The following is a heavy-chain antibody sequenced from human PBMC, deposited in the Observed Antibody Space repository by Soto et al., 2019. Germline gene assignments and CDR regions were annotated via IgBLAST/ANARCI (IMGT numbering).Heavy chain of an antibody. D-gene: IGHD4-17*01. CDR3: ASDFGDYKFDY. CDR1: GFSFSSFT. V-gene: IGHV3-33*01. Sequence: PGGSLRLSCAASGFSFSSFTLRWVRQAPGKGLEWVAAIWYDGSNKYYADSVKGRFTISRDNSKNTLYLQMNSLRAEDTAVYFCASDFGDYKFDYWGQGTLVTVSS. J-gene: IGHJ4*02. CDR2: IWYDGSNK.